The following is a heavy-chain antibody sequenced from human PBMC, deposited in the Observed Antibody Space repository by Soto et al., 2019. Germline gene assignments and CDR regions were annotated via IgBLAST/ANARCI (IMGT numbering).Heavy chain of an antibody. D-gene: IGHD6-13*01. CDR1: GGSISSGDYY. Sequence: SETLSLTCTVSGGSISSGDYYWSWIRQPPGKGLEWIGYIYYSGSTYYNPSLKSRVTISVDTSKNQFSLKLSSVTAADTAVYYCARDQGSSSWQPWTPYYYGVDVWGQGTTVTVSS. CDR2: IYYSGST. J-gene: IGHJ6*02. CDR3: ARDQGSSSWQPWTPYYYGVDV. V-gene: IGHV4-30-4*01.